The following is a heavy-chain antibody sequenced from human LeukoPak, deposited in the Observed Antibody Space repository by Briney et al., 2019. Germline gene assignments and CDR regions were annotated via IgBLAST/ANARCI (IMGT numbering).Heavy chain of an antibody. Sequence: SSETLSLTCTVSGGSISSYYWSWIRQPPGKGLEWIGYIYYSGSTNYNPSLKSRVTISVDTSKNQFSLKLSSVTAADTAVYYCARGEVHSSGYHQDYWGQGTLVTVSS. CDR1: GGSISSYY. V-gene: IGHV4-59*01. J-gene: IGHJ4*02. CDR2: IYYSGST. CDR3: ARGEVHSSGYHQDY. D-gene: IGHD3-22*01.